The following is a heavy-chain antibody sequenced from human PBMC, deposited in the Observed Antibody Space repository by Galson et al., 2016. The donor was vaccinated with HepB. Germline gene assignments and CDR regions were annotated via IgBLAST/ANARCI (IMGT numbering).Heavy chain of an antibody. D-gene: IGHD6-13*01. CDR1: GGSINSYY. CDR3: ARDRLAAAASWVPFDL. J-gene: IGHJ3*01. Sequence: SETLSLTCSVSGGSINSYYWSWIRQPTGKGLEWIAYIDHSGNIKYNPSLKSRVTLSVDTSRNQFSLKLCSVTAADTAVYYCARDRLAAAASWVPFDLWGQGTMVTVSS. CDR2: IDHSGNI. V-gene: IGHV4-59*01.